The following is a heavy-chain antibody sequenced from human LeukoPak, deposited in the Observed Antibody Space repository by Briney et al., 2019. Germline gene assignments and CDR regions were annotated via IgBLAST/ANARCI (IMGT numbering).Heavy chain of an antibody. CDR2: IWYDGSNK. Sequence: GGTLRLSCVASGFIFSRQAMPWVRKAPDKGLEWVSVIWYDGSNKYYVDSVKGRFTISRDNSKNTVYRQMNSLTADDTAVYYCARGRAMEHTKFTYRGRYCFNYWGPGTRMTDSS. D-gene: IGHD5-18*01. J-gene: IGHJ4*02. CDR1: GFIFSRQA. V-gene: IGHV3-33*01. CDR3: ARGRAMEHTKFTYRGRYCFNY.